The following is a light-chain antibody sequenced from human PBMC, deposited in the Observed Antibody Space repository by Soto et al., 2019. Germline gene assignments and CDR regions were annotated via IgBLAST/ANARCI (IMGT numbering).Light chain of an antibody. CDR2: AAS. CDR3: QQSYSTLR. J-gene: IGKJ1*01. V-gene: IGKV1-39*01. CDR1: QDISGW. Sequence: DIQMTQSPSTLSGSVADRVTVTFRASQDISGWLAWFKQKPGEAPKLRIYAASSLQSGVQSRFSGSGSGTDFTLTISSLKPEDFATYYCQQSYSTLRFGQGTKVDIK.